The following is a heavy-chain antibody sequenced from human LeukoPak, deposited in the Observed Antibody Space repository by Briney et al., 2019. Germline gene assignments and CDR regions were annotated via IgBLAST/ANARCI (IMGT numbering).Heavy chain of an antibody. CDR1: GFTLSSYW. V-gene: IGHV3-7*01. Sequence: GGSLRLSCAAAGFTLSSYWMSWVRQAPGKGLEWVANIKQDGSEKYYVDSVKGRFTISRDNAKNSLYLQMNSLRAEDTAVYYCARDGPYSSSWYYFDYWGQGTLVTVSS. J-gene: IGHJ4*02. CDR3: ARDGPYSSSWYYFDY. D-gene: IGHD6-13*01. CDR2: IKQDGSEK.